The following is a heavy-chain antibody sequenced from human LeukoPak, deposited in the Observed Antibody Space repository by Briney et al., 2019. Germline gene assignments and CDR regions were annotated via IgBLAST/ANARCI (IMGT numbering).Heavy chain of an antibody. V-gene: IGHV3-11*04. J-gene: IGHJ4*02. Sequence: PGGSLRLSCAVSGFPFTRFYMSCIRQAPGKGLEWISYIGLSGSPLDYADSVRGRFTISRDNAKNSLYLELNSLRAEDTAVYYCARKDFSSGSFSCWGQGTLVTVSS. CDR2: IGLSGSPL. D-gene: IGHD3-22*01. CDR3: ARKDFSSGSFSC. CDR1: GFPFTRFY.